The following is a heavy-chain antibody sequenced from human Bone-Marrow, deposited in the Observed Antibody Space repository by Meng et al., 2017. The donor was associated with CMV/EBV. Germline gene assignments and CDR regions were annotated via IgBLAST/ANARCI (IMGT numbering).Heavy chain of an antibody. J-gene: IGHJ5*02. CDR3: ARSPKQLAPYNWFDP. V-gene: IGHV4-39*07. CDR1: GGSISSSSYY. CDR2: IYYSGST. D-gene: IGHD6-6*01. Sequence: SETLSLTCTVSGGSISSSSYYWGWIRQPPGKGLEWIGSIYYSGSTYYNPSLKSRVTISVDTSKNQFSLKLSSVTAADTAVYYCARSPKQLAPYNWFDPWGQGTLVTVSS.